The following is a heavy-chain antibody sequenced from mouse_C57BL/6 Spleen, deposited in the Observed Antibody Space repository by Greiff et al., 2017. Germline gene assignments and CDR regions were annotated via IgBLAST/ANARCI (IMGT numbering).Heavy chain of an antibody. D-gene: IGHD1-1*01. CDR3: AREGSSGWYFDV. V-gene: IGHV1-81*01. CDR2: IYPRSGNT. CDR1: GYTFTSYG. J-gene: IGHJ1*03. Sequence: QVQLQQSGAELARPGASVKLSCKASGYTFTSYGISWVKQRTGQGLEWIGEIYPRSGNTYYNEKFKGKATLTADKSSSTAYMELRSLTSEDSAVYFCAREGSSGWYFDVWGTGTTVTVSS.